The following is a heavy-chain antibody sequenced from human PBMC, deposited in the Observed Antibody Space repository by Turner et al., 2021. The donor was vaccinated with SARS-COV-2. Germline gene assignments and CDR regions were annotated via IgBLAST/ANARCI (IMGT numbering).Heavy chain of an antibody. CDR3: ATAPANYYDSSGSKGFYYYYYGMDV. J-gene: IGHJ6*02. Sequence: QVQLVQSGAEVKKPGASVKVTCKVSGYTPMKLSLHWVRQAPGKGLEWMGGFDPEDGETIYAQKFQGRVTMTEDTSTDTAYMELSSLRSEDTAVYYCATAPANYYDSSGSKGFYYYYYGMDVWGQGTTVTVSS. D-gene: IGHD3-22*01. V-gene: IGHV1-24*01. CDR1: GYTPMKLS. CDR2: FDPEDGET.